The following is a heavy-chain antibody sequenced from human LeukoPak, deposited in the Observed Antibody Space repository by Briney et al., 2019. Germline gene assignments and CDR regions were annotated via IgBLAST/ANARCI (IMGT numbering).Heavy chain of an antibody. CDR1: GFTFSSYG. Sequence: GGSLRLSCAASGFTFSSYGMHWVRQAPGKGLEWVSAISGSGGSTYYADSVKGRFTISRDNSKNTLYLQMNSLRAEDTAVYYCAKDRGGGYDYFDYWGQGTLVTVSS. D-gene: IGHD5-12*01. V-gene: IGHV3-23*01. CDR3: AKDRGGGYDYFDY. CDR2: ISGSGGST. J-gene: IGHJ4*02.